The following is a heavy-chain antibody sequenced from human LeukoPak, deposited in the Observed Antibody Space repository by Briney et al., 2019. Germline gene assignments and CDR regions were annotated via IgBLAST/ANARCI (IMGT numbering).Heavy chain of an antibody. D-gene: IGHD1-26*01. J-gene: IGHJ4*02. CDR3: VKDYQVGNSPAFGDY. CDR2: LIENGATT. CDR1: GFTFSSHA. Sequence: PSGGSLRLPCAASGFTFSSHAMSWVRRAPGKGLEWVSGLIENGATTYYADSVKGRFTISRDNSRNTMYLQMNSLRVEDTAVYYCVKDYQVGNSPAFGDYWGQGTLVTISS. V-gene: IGHV3-23*01.